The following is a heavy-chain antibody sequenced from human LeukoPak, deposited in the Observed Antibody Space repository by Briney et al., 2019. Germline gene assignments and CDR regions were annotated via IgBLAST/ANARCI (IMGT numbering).Heavy chain of an antibody. V-gene: IGHV3-23*01. D-gene: IGHD1-26*01. CDR2: ISDSGGTI. CDR3: ATESGTYSGTCFDY. CDR1: GFTFTSYA. J-gene: IGHJ4*02. Sequence: PGGSLRLSCAASGFTFTSYAMSWVRQAPGKGLEWVSTISDSGGTIYYADSVKGRFTIPRDNAKNSLYLQMNSLRAEDTAVYFCATESGTYSGTCFDYWGQGTLVTVSS.